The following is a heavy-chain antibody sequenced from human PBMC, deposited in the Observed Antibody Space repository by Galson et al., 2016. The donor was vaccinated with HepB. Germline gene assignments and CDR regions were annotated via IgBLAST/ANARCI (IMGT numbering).Heavy chain of an antibody. CDR3: AKLGGLSVAVYFFDH. Sequence: SVKVSCKASGGTFSSFAISWVRQAPGQGLEWMGGINPVFGTAIYAQKFQARRTITADESTYPAYMELRSLRSEDTAVYYCAKLGGLSVAVYFFDHWGQGTLVTVSS. CDR1: GGTFSSFA. V-gene: IGHV1-69*13. CDR2: INPVFGTA. J-gene: IGHJ4*02. D-gene: IGHD6-19*01.